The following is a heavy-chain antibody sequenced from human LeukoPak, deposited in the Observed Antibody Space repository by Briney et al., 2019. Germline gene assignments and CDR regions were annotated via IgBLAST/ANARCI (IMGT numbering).Heavy chain of an antibody. CDR2: INHSGST. V-gene: IGHV4-34*01. Sequence: SETLSLTCAVYGGSFSGYYWSWIRQPPGKGLEWIGEINHSGSTNYNPSLKSRVTISVDTSKNQFSLKLSSVTAADTAVYYCARSGSCSGGSCYSGRLDYWGQGTLVTVSS. D-gene: IGHD2-15*01. CDR3: ARSGSCSGGSCYSGRLDY. J-gene: IGHJ4*02. CDR1: GGSFSGYY.